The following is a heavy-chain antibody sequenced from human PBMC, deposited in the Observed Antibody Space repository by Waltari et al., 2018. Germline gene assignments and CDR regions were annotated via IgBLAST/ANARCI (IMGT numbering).Heavy chain of an antibody. V-gene: IGHV1-24*01. D-gene: IGHD4-17*01. CDR3: TIYRDGDYVSLGFDP. CDR1: GDTVSELS. CDR2: FDPEHGEI. Sequence: QVQLLQSGAEVKKPGASVKVSCKVYGDTVSELSIHWVRQAPGKGLEWMGGFDPEHGEILSAQKFQGRLTLTEDTSTDTAYMELSSLRSEDTAVYYCTIYRDGDYVSLGFDPWGQGTLVTVSS. J-gene: IGHJ5*02.